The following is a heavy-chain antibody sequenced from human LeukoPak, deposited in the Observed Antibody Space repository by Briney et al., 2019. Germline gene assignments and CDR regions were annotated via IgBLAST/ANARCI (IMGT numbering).Heavy chain of an antibody. CDR3: AHSQVGTGWFDP. J-gene: IGHJ5*02. V-gene: IGHV2-5*02. Sequence: SGPTLVKPTQTLTLTYTFSGFSISTVGVGVGWIRQPPGKALEWLALIYWDDDKRYSPSLKNRLTITKVTSRNQVVLAVTNMDPVDTATYYCAHSQVGTGWFDPWGQGTRVTVSS. CDR1: GFSISTVGVG. D-gene: IGHD1-26*01. CDR2: IYWDDDK.